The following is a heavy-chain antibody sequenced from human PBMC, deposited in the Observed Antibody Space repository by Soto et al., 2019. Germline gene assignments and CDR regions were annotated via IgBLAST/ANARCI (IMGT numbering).Heavy chain of an antibody. CDR2: VSPKSGGT. D-gene: IGHD2-8*02. J-gene: IGHJ5*02. CDR3: AREISGGGTLNWFDP. Sequence: ASVKVSCKASGYNFSDYYIHWVRQAPGQGLEWLGWVSPKSGGTNYARKFKGRVTMTRDTSSNTVHMDLSGLKSDDTAVFYCAREISGGGTLNWFDPWGQGTLVTVSS. V-gene: IGHV1-2*02. CDR1: GYNFSDYY.